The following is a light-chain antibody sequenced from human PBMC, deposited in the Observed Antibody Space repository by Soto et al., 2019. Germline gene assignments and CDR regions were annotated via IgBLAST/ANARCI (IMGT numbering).Light chain of an antibody. V-gene: IGLV2-23*01. J-gene: IGLJ1*01. CDR3: CSHARSSTFYV. Sequence: QSVLTQPASVSGSPGQSITISCTGTSSDIGDYNFVSWYRQHPGKAPKLMIYEGSKRPSGVSNRFSGSKSGNTASLTISGLQAEDEADYYCCSHARSSTFYVFGTGTKVTVL. CDR1: SSDIGDYNF. CDR2: EGS.